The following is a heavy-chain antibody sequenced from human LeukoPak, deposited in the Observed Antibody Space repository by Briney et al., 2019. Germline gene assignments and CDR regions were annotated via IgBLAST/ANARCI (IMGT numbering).Heavy chain of an antibody. CDR1: GYTFTSYD. CDR3: ARGVGATVSYWFDP. J-gene: IGHJ5*02. V-gene: IGHV1-8*01. D-gene: IGHD1-26*01. Sequence: EASVMISCKASGYTFTSYDINWVRQATGQGLEWMGWMNPNSGNTGYAQKFQGRVTMTRNTSISTAYMELSSLRSEGTAVYYCARGVGATVSYWFDPWGQGTLVTVSS. CDR2: MNPNSGNT.